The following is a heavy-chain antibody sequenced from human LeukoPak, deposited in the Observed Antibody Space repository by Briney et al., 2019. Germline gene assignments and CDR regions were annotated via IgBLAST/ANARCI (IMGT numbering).Heavy chain of an antibody. Sequence: GGSLRLSCAASGITFSTASMNWVRQAPGKGLECVSYITSSSTTMSCGDTVKGQFTISRDNAKNSLYLQMNSLRDDDTAVYYCARDRYYAFDYWGQGILVTVSS. D-gene: IGHD2/OR15-2a*01. CDR2: ITSSSTTM. J-gene: IGHJ4*02. V-gene: IGHV3-48*02. CDR1: GITFSTAS. CDR3: ARDRYYAFDY.